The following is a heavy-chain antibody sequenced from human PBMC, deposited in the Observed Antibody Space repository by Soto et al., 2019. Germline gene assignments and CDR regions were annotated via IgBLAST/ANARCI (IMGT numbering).Heavy chain of an antibody. CDR3: ARDTGEVAGNPAGY. V-gene: IGHV1-3*01. Sequence: QVQLVQSGAEVKKPGASVKVSCKASGYTFTSYAMHWVRQAPGQRVEWMGWINAGNGNTKYSQKFQGRVTITRDTSASTAYMELSSLRSEDTAVYYCARDTGEVAGNPAGYWGQGTLVTVSS. J-gene: IGHJ4*02. CDR2: INAGNGNT. CDR1: GYTFTSYA. D-gene: IGHD6-19*01.